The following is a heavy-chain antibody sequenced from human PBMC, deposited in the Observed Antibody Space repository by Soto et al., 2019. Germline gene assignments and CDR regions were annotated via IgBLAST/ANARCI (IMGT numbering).Heavy chain of an antibody. Sequence: QVQLVQSGGEVKKPGPSVKVSCKASCYTFTNYGISWVRQAPGQGIEWMGWISAYNGNRKYAQKLQVRVTMTTDTSTNTAYMELRSLRSDDTAMYYWARVRGESEQLANYGMDAWGQGTRVTV. V-gene: IGHV1-18*01. CDR2: ISAYNGNR. J-gene: IGHJ6*02. CDR1: CYTFTNYG. CDR3: ARVRGESEQLANYGMDA. D-gene: IGHD6-6*01.